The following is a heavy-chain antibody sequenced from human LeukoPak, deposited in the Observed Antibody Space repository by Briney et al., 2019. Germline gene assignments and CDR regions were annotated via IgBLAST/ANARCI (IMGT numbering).Heavy chain of an antibody. Sequence: ASVKVSCKASGYTFTSYDINWVRQATGQGLEWMGWMNPNSGNTGYAQKFQGRVTMTRNTSISTAYMELRSLRSDDTAVYYCARDPARLLELTPGENWFDPWGQGTLVTVSS. V-gene: IGHV1-8*01. D-gene: IGHD1-7*01. CDR1: GYTFTSYD. J-gene: IGHJ5*02. CDR2: MNPNSGNT. CDR3: ARDPARLLELTPGENWFDP.